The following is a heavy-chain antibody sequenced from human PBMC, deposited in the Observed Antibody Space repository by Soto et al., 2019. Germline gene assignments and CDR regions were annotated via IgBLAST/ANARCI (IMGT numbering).Heavy chain of an antibody. J-gene: IGHJ5*02. CDR3: ARTSFDTSGTAADP. CDR2: IYYSGST. D-gene: IGHD3-22*01. CDR1: GGSISSGNYY. V-gene: IGHV4-31*03. Sequence: SETLSLTCTVSGGSISSGNYYWSWIRQHPGKGLEWIGYIYYSGSTYYNTSLKSRVTISVDTSKNQFSLKLSSVTAADTAVYYCARTSFDTSGTAADPWGQGTLVTVSS.